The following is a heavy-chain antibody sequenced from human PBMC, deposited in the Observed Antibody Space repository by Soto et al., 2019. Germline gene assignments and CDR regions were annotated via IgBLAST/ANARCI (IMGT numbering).Heavy chain of an antibody. D-gene: IGHD3-22*01. CDR3: AKDQRHKGIVVAPDY. V-gene: IGHV3-30*18. Sequence: QVQLVESGGGMVQPGRSLRLSCAASGFTFSSYGMHWVRQAPGKGLEWVAVISYDGSNKYYADSVKGRFTISRDNSKNTLYLQMNSLRAEDTAVYYCAKDQRHKGIVVAPDYWGQGTLVTVSS. CDR2: ISYDGSNK. J-gene: IGHJ4*02. CDR1: GFTFSSYG.